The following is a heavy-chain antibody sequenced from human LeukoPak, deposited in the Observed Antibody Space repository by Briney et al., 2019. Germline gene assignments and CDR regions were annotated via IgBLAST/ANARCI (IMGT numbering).Heavy chain of an antibody. Sequence: SETLSLTCTVSCGSISSSSYYWGWIRQPPGKGLEWIASIYYSGSTYYNPSLKSRVTISVDTSKNQFSLKLSSVTAADMAVYYCAREGGVGQPGDFDHWGQGTLVTVSS. J-gene: IGHJ4*02. CDR1: CGSISSSSYY. V-gene: IGHV4-39*07. CDR2: IYYSGST. D-gene: IGHD3-16*01. CDR3: AREGGVGQPGDFDH.